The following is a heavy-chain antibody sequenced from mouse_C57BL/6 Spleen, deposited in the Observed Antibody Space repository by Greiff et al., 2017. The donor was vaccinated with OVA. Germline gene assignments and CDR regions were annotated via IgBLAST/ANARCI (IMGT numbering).Heavy chain of an antibody. CDR2: IVPANGNT. D-gene: IGHD2-4*01. CDR3: AREGGLRQAWFAY. J-gene: IGHJ3*01. CDR1: GFNITNTY. Sequence: EVLLQQSVAELVRPGASVKLSCTASGFNITNTYMHWVKQRPEQGLEWIGRIVPANGNTKYAPKFQGKATITAATSSNTAYLQLSSLTSEDTAIYYCAREGGLRQAWFAYWGQGTLVTVSA. V-gene: IGHV14-3*01.